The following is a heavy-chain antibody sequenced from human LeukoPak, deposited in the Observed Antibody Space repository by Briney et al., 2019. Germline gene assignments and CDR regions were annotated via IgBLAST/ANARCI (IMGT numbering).Heavy chain of an antibody. CDR1: GFTFSSYE. Sequence: PGGSLRLSCAASGFTFSSYEMNWVRQAPGKGLEWVSYISSSGSTIYYADSVKGRFTISRDNAKNTLYLQMNSLRAEDTAVYYCAWLLAYCGGDCYGGFDYWGQGTLVTVSS. J-gene: IGHJ4*02. CDR2: ISSSGSTI. V-gene: IGHV3-48*03. D-gene: IGHD2-21*02. CDR3: AWLLAYCGGDCYGGFDY.